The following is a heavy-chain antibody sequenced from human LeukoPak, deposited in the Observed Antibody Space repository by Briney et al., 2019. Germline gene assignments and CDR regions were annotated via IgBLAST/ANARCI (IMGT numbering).Heavy chain of an antibody. D-gene: IGHD3-10*01. CDR1: GDSVRSYY. CDR2: IFHSGIT. CDR3: ARHGGSESLFDY. J-gene: IGHJ4*02. Sequence: PSETLSLTCIVSGDSVRSYYWSWIRQPSGKGLEWIGYIFHSGITNYNPSLKSRVTISVDTSKNQFSLKLSSVTAADTAVYYCARHGGSESLFDYWGQGTLVTVSS. V-gene: IGHV4-59*08.